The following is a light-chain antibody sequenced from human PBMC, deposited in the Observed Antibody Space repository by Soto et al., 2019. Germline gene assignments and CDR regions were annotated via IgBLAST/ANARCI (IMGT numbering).Light chain of an antibody. CDR3: QQCYSVPYT. V-gene: IGKV4-1*01. Sequence: DIVMTQSPDSLAVSLGERATINCKSSRSVLYSSNNKNYLAWYQQRPGQPPKLLIYWASTRESGVPDRFSGSASGTDFTLTISSLQAEDVAVYYCQQCYSVPYTFGQGTKLEIK. J-gene: IGKJ2*01. CDR1: RSVLYSSNNKNY. CDR2: WAS.